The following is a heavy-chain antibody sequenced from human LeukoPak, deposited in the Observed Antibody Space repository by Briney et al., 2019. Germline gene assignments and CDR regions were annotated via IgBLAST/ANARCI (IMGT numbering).Heavy chain of an antibody. V-gene: IGHV4-39*07. Sequence: PSETLSLTCTVSGGSISSSSYYWGWIRQPPGKGLEWIGIIYYSGSTYYNPSLKSRVTISVDTSKNQFSLKLSSVTAADTAVYSCARSGYSSGWHARGLAFDYWGQGTLVTVSS. D-gene: IGHD6-19*01. CDR1: GGSISSSSYY. CDR3: ARSGYSSGWHARGLAFDY. J-gene: IGHJ4*02. CDR2: IYYSGST.